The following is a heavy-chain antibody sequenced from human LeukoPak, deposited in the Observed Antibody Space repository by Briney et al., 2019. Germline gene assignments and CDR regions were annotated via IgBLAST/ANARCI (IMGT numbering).Heavy chain of an antibody. CDR1: GYAFTGHY. CDR2: INPRNAGT. J-gene: IGHJ4*02. Sequence: ASVKVSCQASGYAFTGHYLHWVRQAPGQGLEWMGWINPRNAGTNYAQKFQGRVTMTRDASISTAYMELNRLRSDDTAVYYCARSESYLIYFDYWGQGTLVTVSS. CDR3: ARSESYLIYFDY. V-gene: IGHV1-2*02. D-gene: IGHD1-26*01.